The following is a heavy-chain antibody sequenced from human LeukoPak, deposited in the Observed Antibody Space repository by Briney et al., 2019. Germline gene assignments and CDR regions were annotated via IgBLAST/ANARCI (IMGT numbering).Heavy chain of an antibody. CDR1: GDSIISGGYH. CDR3: ARDHTGNGHFDY. Sequence: SETLSLTCTVSGDSIISGGYHWSWIRQHPGKGLEWIGHIYNSGSPFYNTSLKSRVTISVDTSKNQFSLKLSSVTAADTAVYFCARDHTGNGHFDYWGQGTLVTVPS. J-gene: IGHJ4*02. CDR2: IYNSGSP. D-gene: IGHD1-1*01. V-gene: IGHV4-31*03.